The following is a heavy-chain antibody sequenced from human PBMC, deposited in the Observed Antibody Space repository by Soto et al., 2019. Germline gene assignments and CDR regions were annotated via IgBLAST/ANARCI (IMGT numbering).Heavy chain of an antibody. V-gene: IGHV4-4*02. CDR2: VHHTKGA. J-gene: IGHJ4*02. D-gene: IGHD1-1*01. CDR1: DKSIGKDIW. CDR3: ARAGFWNLDA. Sequence: AXETLSLTCVVSDKSIGKDIWWNWVRQPPGQGLEWIVEVHHTKGAFYNPALRSRVTVSADLFNSKLFLEVNSLGAADPAVYYCARAGFWNLDAWAQGTPVTVFS.